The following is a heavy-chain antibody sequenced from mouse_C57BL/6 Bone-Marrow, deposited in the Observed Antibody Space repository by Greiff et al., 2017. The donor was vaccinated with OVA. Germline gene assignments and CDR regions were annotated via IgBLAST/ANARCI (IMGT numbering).Heavy chain of an antibody. CDR3: GEGYDYYSMDY. CDR1: GFTFTTTY. V-gene: IGHV14-3*01. J-gene: IGHJ4*01. Sequence: EVQLQHSVAELVRPGASVKLSCTASGFTFTTTYMPWVKQRPEQGLEWIGSIDPANGNTKYAQKFQGKATITVDTSSTTAYLQLSSLTSEDTAIYYCGEGYDYYSMDYWGQGTSVTVSS. CDR2: IDPANGNT. D-gene: IGHD3-1*01.